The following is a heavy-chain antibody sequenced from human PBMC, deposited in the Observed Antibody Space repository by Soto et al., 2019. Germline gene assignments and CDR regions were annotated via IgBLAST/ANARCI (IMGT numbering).Heavy chain of an antibody. V-gene: IGHV1-69*13. CDR3: AREGAPSGYYCVYFDY. D-gene: IGHD3-22*01. CDR2: IIPIFGTA. Sequence: ASVKVSCKASGGTFSSYAISWVRQAPGQGLEWMGGIIPIFGTANYAQKFQGRVTITADESTSTAYMELSSLRSEDTAVYYCAREGAPSGYYCVYFDYWGQGTRVTVAS. CDR1: GGTFSSYA. J-gene: IGHJ4*02.